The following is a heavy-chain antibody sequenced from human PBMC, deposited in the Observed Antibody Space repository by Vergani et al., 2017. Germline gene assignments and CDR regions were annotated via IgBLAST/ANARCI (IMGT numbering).Heavy chain of an antibody. V-gene: IGHV4-31*11. CDR1: GGSISSGDHC. CDR3: ARVDTQVPATSHFYYMDV. D-gene: IGHD6-25*01. J-gene: IGHJ6*03. Sequence: QVQLQESGPGLVKPSGTLSLTCAVSGGSISSGDHCWTWIRQRPGKGLEWIGYIFYSGTTYDNPSLRSRLTISVDTSQNQFSLKLRSVTAADTAVYYCARVDTQVPATSHFYYMDVWVKGTTVVVSS. CDR2: IFYSGTT.